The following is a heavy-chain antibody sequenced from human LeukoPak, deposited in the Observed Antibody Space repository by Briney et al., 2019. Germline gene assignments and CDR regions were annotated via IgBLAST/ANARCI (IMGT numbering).Heavy chain of an antibody. D-gene: IGHD1-1*01. CDR2: IFGNGRTT. Sequence: GGSLRLSCAASGFTFSTFAMSWVRQAPGKGLEWVSAIFGNGRTTYYADSVKGRFTISRDNSKNTLYLQMNSLRAEDTPVYYCARGRYDWNDVGYFDYWGQGTLVSVSS. J-gene: IGHJ4*02. CDR1: GFTFSTFA. CDR3: ARGRYDWNDVGYFDY. V-gene: IGHV3-23*01.